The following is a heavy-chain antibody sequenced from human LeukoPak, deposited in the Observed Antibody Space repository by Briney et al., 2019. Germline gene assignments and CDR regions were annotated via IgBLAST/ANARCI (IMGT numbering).Heavy chain of an antibody. Sequence: SETLSLTCTVSGGSISSSSYYWGWIRQPPGKGLEWIESIYYSGSTYYNPSLKSRVTISVDTSKNQFSLKLSSVTAADTAVYYCARETSQKGAHYMDVWGKGTTVTISS. CDR2: IYYSGST. CDR1: GGSISSSSYY. CDR3: ARETSQKGAHYMDV. V-gene: IGHV4-39*07. D-gene: IGHD3-16*01. J-gene: IGHJ6*03.